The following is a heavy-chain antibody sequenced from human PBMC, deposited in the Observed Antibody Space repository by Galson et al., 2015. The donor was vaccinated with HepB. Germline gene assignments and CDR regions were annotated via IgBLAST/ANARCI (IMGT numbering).Heavy chain of an antibody. CDR3: ARLWVRSSWAIHDAFDI. Sequence: SVKVSCKASGYTFTSYAMNWVRQAPGQGLEWMGWINTNTGNPTYAQGFTGRFVFSLDTSVSTAYLQISSLKAEDTAVYYCARLWVRSSWAIHDAFDIWGQGTMVTVSS. D-gene: IGHD2-2*01. CDR2: INTNTGNP. J-gene: IGHJ3*02. V-gene: IGHV7-4-1*02. CDR1: GYTFTSYA.